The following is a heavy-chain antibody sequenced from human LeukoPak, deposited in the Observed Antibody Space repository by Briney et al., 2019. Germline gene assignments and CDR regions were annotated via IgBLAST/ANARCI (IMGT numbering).Heavy chain of an antibody. CDR3: ARDTGGVLRYFDWFTPIYYFDY. J-gene: IGHJ4*02. CDR1: GFTFSSYS. Sequence: KSGGSLRLSCAASGFTFSSYSMNWVRQAPGKGLEWVSSISSSSSYIYYADSVKGRFTISRDNAKNSLYLQMNSLRAEDTAVYYCARDTGGVLRYFDWFTPIYYFDYWGQGTLVTVS. D-gene: IGHD3-9*01. V-gene: IGHV3-21*01. CDR2: ISSSSSYI.